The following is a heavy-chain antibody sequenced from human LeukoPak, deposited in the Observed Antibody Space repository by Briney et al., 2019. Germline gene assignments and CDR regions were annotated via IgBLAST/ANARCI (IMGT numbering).Heavy chain of an antibody. V-gene: IGHV3-23*01. CDR2: ISSSGGST. Sequence: GGPLRLSCVASGFTFSSYAMSWVRQAPGKGLEWASTISSSGGSTYYADSVKGRFTISRDNSKNTLNLQMNGLRAEDTAVYYCAKGEYSYGYLFDYWGQGILVTVSS. CDR1: GFTFSSYA. CDR3: AKGEYSYGYLFDY. J-gene: IGHJ4*02. D-gene: IGHD5-18*01.